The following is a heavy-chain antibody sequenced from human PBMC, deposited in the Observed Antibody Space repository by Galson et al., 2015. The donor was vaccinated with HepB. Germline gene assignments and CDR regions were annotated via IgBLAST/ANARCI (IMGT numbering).Heavy chain of an antibody. CDR1: GYTFTGYY. V-gene: IGHV1-2*06. D-gene: IGHD3-16*02. CDR3: ARGTVHLGELSSDY. J-gene: IGHJ4*02. Sequence: SVKVSCKASGYTFTGYYMHWVRQAPGQGLEWMGRINPNSGGTNYAQKFQGRVTMTRDTSISTAYMELSRLRSDDTAVYYCARGTVHLGELSSDYWGQGTLVTVSS. CDR2: INPNSGGT.